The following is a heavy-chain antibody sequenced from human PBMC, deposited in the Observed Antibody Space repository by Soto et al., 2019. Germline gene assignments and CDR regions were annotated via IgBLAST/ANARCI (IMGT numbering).Heavy chain of an antibody. V-gene: IGHV1-69*13. D-gene: IGHD6-19*01. CDR2: IIPIFGTA. CDR3: AKVRYSSPMGYYYGMDV. J-gene: IGHJ6*02. Sequence: SVKVSCKASRVAFSKFIVTWVRQAPGLGLEWAGGIIPIFGTANYAQKFQGRVTITADESTSTSYMEVNNLRSEDTAVYYCAKVRYSSPMGYYYGMDVWGQGTTVTVSS. CDR1: RVAFSKFI.